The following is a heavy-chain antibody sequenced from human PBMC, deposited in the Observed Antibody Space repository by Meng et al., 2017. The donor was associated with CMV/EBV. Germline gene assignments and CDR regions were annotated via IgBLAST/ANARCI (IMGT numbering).Heavy chain of an antibody. D-gene: IGHD3-16*01. Sequence: SETLSLTCTVSGGSISSSSYYWGWIRQPPGKGLEWIGSIYYSGSTYYNPSLKSRVTISVDTSKNQFSLKLSSVTAADTAVYYCARQGGGDWGDYWGQGTLGTVSS. J-gene: IGHJ4*02. CDR2: IYYSGST. V-gene: IGHV4-39*01. CDR3: ARQGGGDWGDY. CDR1: GGSISSSSYY.